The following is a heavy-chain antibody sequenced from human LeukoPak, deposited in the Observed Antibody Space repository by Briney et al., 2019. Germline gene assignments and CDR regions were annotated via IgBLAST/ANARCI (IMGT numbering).Heavy chain of an antibody. D-gene: IGHD2-15*01. Sequence: PGGSLRLSCAASGFTFSNYGMHWVRQAPGKGLEWVALISYDGSYKYNADPVKGRFTISRDNSKNTLSLQMNSLRAEDTAVYYCAKAGAGGYYYMDVWGKGTTVTVSS. CDR2: ISYDGSYK. V-gene: IGHV3-30*18. J-gene: IGHJ6*03. CDR3: AKAGAGGYYYMDV. CDR1: GFTFSNYG.